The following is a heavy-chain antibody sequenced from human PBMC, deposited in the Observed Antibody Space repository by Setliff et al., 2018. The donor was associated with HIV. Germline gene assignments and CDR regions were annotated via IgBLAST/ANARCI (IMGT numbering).Heavy chain of an antibody. CDR2: ISGGGDDT. J-gene: IGHJ4*02. CDR1: GLSFSDHY. V-gene: IGHV3-23*01. CDR3: ARLAHPRYSGNYYGTSAGTFDY. Sequence: GGSLRLSCAASGLSFSDHYMTWVRQAPGKGLEWVSGISGGGDDTSDADSVKDRFTISRDNSKNTVYLQMNSLRADDTAVYFCARLAHPRYSGNYYGTSAGTFDYWGQGTLVTVSS. D-gene: IGHD1-26*01.